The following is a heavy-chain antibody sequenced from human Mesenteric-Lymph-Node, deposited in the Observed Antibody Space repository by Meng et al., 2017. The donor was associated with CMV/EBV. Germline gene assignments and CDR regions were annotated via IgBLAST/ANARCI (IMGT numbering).Heavy chain of an antibody. V-gene: IGHV4-38-2*02. J-gene: IGHJ5*02. CDR2: IYHSGST. CDR1: GYSISSGYY. CDR3: AIYHANFQFDP. Sequence: SETLSLTCTVSGYSISSGYYWGWIRQPPGKGLEWIGSIYHSGSTYYNPSLKSRVTISVDTSKNQFSLKLSSVTAADTAVYYCAIYHANFQFDPWGQGTLVTVSS. D-gene: IGHD2-2*02.